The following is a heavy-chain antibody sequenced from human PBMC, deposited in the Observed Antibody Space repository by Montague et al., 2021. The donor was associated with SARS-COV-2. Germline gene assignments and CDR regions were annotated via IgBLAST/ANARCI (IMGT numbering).Heavy chain of an antibody. CDR3: ARAQTTYFIANFLNYFDY. Sequence: SETLSLTCTVSGGSISGYYWTWIRQPPGKGLEWLGHIYYTGSTKYNPSLRSRVTISIDTPKNQFSLKLRSVTAADTAVYFCARAQTTYFIANFLNYFDYWGQGALVTVST. CDR2: IYYTGST. J-gene: IGHJ4*02. D-gene: IGHD2/OR15-2a*01. V-gene: IGHV4-59*01. CDR1: GGSISGYY.